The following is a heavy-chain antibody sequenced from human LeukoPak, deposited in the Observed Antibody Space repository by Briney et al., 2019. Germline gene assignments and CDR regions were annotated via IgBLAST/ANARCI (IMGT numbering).Heavy chain of an antibody. CDR2: ISGSSSST. J-gene: IGHJ4*02. CDR3: AKGLSTSYYSDFDY. Sequence: GGSLRLSCAASGFTFSSYAMSWVRQAPGRGLEWVSGISGSSSSTNYADSVKGRFTISRDNSKNTLDLQMNSLRAEDTAVYYCAKGLSTSYYSDFDYWGQGTLVTVSS. CDR1: GFTFSSYA. V-gene: IGHV3-23*01. D-gene: IGHD2-2*01.